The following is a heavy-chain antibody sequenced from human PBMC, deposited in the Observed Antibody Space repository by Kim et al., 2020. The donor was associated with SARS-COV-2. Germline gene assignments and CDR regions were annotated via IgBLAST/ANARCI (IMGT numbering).Heavy chain of an antibody. CDR2: VYFRGTT. V-gene: IGHV4-59*08. J-gene: IGHJ4*02. CDR1: GDSMSAYY. CDR3: ARGETRDLFTSDWGFFGY. Sequence: SETLSLTCTVSGDSMSAYYWNWIRQSPGKGLEWIGYVYFRGTTNYNPSLKSRVTMSIDTSKSQFSLILNSVTAADTAVYYCARGETRDLFTSDWGFFGYLGQGSLVTVSS. D-gene: IGHD2-21*02.